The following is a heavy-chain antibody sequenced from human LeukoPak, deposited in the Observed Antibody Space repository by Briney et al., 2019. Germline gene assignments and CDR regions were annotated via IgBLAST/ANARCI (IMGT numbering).Heavy chain of an antibody. Sequence: GRSLRLSCAASGFTFSSYAMSWVRQAPGKGLEWVSGTTTTGGNTYYADSVKGRFTISRDNSINTLNLQMNSLSAEVTDRYYCARREGDAFDIWGQGTLVTVSS. CDR1: GFTFSSYA. CDR2: TTTTGGNT. V-gene: IGHV3-23*01. CDR3: ARREGDAFDI. J-gene: IGHJ3*02. D-gene: IGHD1-26*01.